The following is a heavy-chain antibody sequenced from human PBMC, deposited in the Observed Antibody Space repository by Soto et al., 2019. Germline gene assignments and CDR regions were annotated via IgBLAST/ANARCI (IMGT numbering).Heavy chain of an antibody. J-gene: IGHJ2*01. CDR1: GGSISSGGYY. V-gene: IGHV4-31*03. CDR3: ARVNSNYQATNYWYFDL. CDR2: IYYSGST. Sequence: SETLSLTCTVSGGSISSGGYYWSWIRQHPGKGLEWIGYIYYSGSTYYNPSLKSRVTISVDTSKNQFSLKLSSVTAADTAVYYCARVNSNYQATNYWYFDLWGRGTLVTVSS. D-gene: IGHD4-4*01.